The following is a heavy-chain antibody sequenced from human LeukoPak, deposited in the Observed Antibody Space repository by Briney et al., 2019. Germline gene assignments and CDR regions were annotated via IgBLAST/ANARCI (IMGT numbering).Heavy chain of an antibody. J-gene: IGHJ5*02. CDR3: AREAGNRAGTIGLTFGTWFDP. CDR1: GFTFSRYT. V-gene: IGHV3-30*01. Sequence: GGSLRLSCAASGFTFSRYTMHWVRQAPGKGLDWVAVISYDGSDKYYADSVKGRFTISRDDSKNTLYLQMNSLRAEDTAVYYCAREAGNRAGTIGLTFGTWFDPWGRGTLVTVSS. D-gene: IGHD1-7*01. CDR2: ISYDGSDK.